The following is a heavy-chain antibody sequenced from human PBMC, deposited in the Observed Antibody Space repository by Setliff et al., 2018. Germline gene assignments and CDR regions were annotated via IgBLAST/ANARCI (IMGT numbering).Heavy chain of an antibody. CDR3: ARLHCSGSSCYDY. Sequence: KVSCKASGYTFTSHAMHWVRQAPGQRLEWMGWINTGNDNTKYSQKFQGRVTNTMDTSASTAYMELSGLRSEDTAVYYCARLHCSGSSCYDYWGQGTLVTLL. V-gene: IGHV1-3*04. CDR1: GYTFTSHA. J-gene: IGHJ4*02. D-gene: IGHD2-15*01. CDR2: INTGNDNT.